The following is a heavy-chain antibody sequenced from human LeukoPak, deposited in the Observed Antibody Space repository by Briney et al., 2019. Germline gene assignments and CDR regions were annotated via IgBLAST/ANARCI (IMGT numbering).Heavy chain of an antibody. CDR2: ISHSGET. D-gene: IGHD4-11*01. Sequence: SETLSLTCAVSGGSFSGYWWCWIRQSPGTGLEWIGEISHSGETNYNSSFESRVSISLDTSKNQFSLHLSSVTAADTAVYYCARTDYSLPWGQGTPVTVSS. J-gene: IGHJ5*02. CDR3: ARTDYSLP. V-gene: IGHV4-34*01. CDR1: GGSFSGYW.